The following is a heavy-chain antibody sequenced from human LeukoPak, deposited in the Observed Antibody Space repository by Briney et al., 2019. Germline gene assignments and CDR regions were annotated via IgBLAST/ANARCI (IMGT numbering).Heavy chain of an antibody. CDR2: IKEDGSEK. Sequence: GGSLRLSCAVSGFTFRRYGMSWVRQAPGKGLEWLANIKEDGSEKYYVDSVKGRLTISRDNAKNSLYLQMDSLRAEDTGVYYCARDDIATYDYWGQGTLVTVSS. J-gene: IGHJ4*02. CDR1: GFTFRRYG. V-gene: IGHV3-7*01. D-gene: IGHD2-15*01. CDR3: ARDDIATYDY.